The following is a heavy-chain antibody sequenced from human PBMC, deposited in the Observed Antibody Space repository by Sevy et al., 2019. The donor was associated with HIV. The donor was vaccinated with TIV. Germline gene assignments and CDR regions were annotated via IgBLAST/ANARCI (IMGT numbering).Heavy chain of an antibody. CDR1: GFTFSSYA. V-gene: IGHV3-23*01. CDR2: ISGSGGST. D-gene: IGHD3-9*01. Sequence: GGSLRLSCAASGFTFSSYAMSWVRQAPGKGLEWVSAISGSGGSTYYEDSVKGRFTISKDNSKKTLYLQMNSLRAEDMALYYGAKVMSAAGYDVDYCCQGTLVTVSS. CDR3: AKVMSAAGYDVDY. J-gene: IGHJ4*02.